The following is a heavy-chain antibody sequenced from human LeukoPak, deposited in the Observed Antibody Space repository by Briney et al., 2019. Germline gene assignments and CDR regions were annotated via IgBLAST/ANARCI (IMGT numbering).Heavy chain of an antibody. J-gene: IGHJ4*02. D-gene: IGHD6-19*01. V-gene: IGHV3-30*19. CDR1: GFTFGSYG. Sequence: GRSLRLSCAASGFTFGSYGMHWVRQAPGKGLEWVAVISYDGSNKYYADSVKGRFTISRDNSKNTLYLQMNSLRAENTAVYYCARDRIAVAGTAVDYWGQGTLVTVSS. CDR3: ARDRIAVAGTAVDY. CDR2: ISYDGSNK.